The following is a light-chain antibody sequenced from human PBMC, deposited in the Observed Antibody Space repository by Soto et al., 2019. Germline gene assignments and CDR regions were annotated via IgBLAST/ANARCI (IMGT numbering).Light chain of an antibody. CDR1: QSISSW. CDR3: QQYNSYLT. V-gene: IGKV1-5*01. CDR2: DAS. J-gene: IGKJ1*01. Sequence: IQITQSPSTLSASVGDRVTITCRASQSISSWLAWYQQKPGKAPKLLIYDASSLESGVPSRFSGSGSGTEFTLTISSLQPDDFATYYCQQYNSYLTFGQGTKVDIK.